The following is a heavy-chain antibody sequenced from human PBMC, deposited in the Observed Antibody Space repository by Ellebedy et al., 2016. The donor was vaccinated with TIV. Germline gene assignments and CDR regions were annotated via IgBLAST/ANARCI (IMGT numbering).Heavy chain of an antibody. Sequence: SGPTLVKPTQTLTLTCTFSGFSLSTSGVGVGWIRQPPGKALELLALIYWDDDKRYSPSLKSRLTITKDTSKNQVVLTMTNMDPVDTATYYCAHSSAHYYGSGSYSEFDYWGQGTLVTVSS. CDR3: AHSSAHYYGSGSYSEFDY. CDR1: GFSLSTSGVG. J-gene: IGHJ4*02. CDR2: IYWDDDK. D-gene: IGHD3-10*01. V-gene: IGHV2-5*02.